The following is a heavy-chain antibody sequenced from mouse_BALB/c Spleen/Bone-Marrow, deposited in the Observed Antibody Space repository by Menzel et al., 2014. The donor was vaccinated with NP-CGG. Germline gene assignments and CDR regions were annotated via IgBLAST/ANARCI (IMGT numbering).Heavy chain of an antibody. D-gene: IGHD2-1*01. J-gene: IGHJ4*01. CDR3: NGNYYAMDY. V-gene: IGHV14-4*02. CDR1: GFNIKDYY. CDR2: IDPENGDT. Sequence: EVQLQQSGAELVRSGASVKLSCTASGFNIKDYYMHCVKQRPEQGLEWIGWIDPENGDTEYAPKFQGKATMTADTSSNTAYLQLSSLTSEDTAVYYCNGNYYAMDYWGQGTSVTVSS.